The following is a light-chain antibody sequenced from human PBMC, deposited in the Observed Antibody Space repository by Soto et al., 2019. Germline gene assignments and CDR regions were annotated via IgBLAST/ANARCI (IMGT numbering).Light chain of an antibody. CDR3: SSYTSSNTLYVV. CDR1: NSDVGDYNY. J-gene: IGLJ2*01. Sequence: QSALTQPASVSGSPGQSITISCTGTNSDVGDYNYVSWYQQHPGKAPELMIYEVNNRPSGVSTRFSGSKSGNTASLTISGLQAEDEADYYCSSYTSSNTLYVVFGGGTQLTVL. CDR2: EVN. V-gene: IGLV2-14*01.